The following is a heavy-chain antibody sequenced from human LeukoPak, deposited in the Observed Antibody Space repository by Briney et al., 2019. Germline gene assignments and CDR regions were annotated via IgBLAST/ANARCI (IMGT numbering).Heavy chain of an antibody. CDR3: ARFYWQQLMFSPPPDQEYGMDV. Sequence: ASVKVSCKASGYTFTSYYMHWVRQAPGQGLEWMGIINPSGGSTSYAQKFQGRVTMTRDTSTSTVYMELSSLRSEDTAVYYCARFYWQQLMFSPPPDQEYGMDVWGQGTTVTVSS. V-gene: IGHV1-46*01. J-gene: IGHJ6*02. CDR2: INPSGGST. D-gene: IGHD6-13*01. CDR1: GYTFTSYY.